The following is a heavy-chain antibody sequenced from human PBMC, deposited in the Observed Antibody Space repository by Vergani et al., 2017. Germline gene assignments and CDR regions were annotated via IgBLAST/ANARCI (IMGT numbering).Heavy chain of an antibody. CDR1: GFTFSSYS. CDR3: ARGRADLGKRREGANKQPRSMVRGVIINFDY. J-gene: IGHJ4*02. V-gene: IGHV3-48*04. Sequence: EVQLVESGGGLVQPGGSLRLSCAASGFTFSSYSMNWVRQAPGKGLEWVSYISSSSSTIYYADSVKGRFTISRDNAKNSLYLQMNSLRAEDTAVYYCARGRADLGKRREGANKQPRSMVRGVIINFDYWGQGTLVTVSS. CDR2: ISSSSSTI. D-gene: IGHD3-10*01.